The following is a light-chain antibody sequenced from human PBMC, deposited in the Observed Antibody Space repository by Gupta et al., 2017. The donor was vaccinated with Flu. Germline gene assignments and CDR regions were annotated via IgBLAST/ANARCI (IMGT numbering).Light chain of an antibody. J-gene: IGLJ2*01. V-gene: IGLV1-40*01. CDR1: SSTIGAGYD. CDR3: QSYDSSLSGSVV. CDR2: GNC. Sequence: SSSTIGAGYDVHWYQQLPGTAPKLLIYGNCNRPSGVPDRFSGSKSGTSASLAITGLQAEDEAEYYCQSYDSSLSGSVVFGGGTKLTVL.